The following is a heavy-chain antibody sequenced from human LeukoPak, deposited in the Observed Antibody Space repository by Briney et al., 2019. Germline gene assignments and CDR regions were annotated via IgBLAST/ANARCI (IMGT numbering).Heavy chain of an antibody. J-gene: IGHJ3*02. D-gene: IGHD3-22*01. V-gene: IGHV4-59*01. CDR3: ARDGYYDSSGLDAFDI. CDR2: IYYSGST. CDR1: GGSISSYY. Sequence: SETLSLTCTVSGGSISSYYWSWIRQPPGKGLEWIGYIYYSGSTNYNPSLKSRVTISVDTSKNQFSLELSSVTAADTAVYYCARDGYYDSSGLDAFDIWGQGTMVTVSS.